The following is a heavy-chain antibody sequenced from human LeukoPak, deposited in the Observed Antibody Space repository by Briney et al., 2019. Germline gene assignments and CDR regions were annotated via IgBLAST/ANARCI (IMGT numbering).Heavy chain of an antibody. CDR3: ARQKSRYTVDAFDI. D-gene: IGHD3-16*02. Sequence: SETLSLTCTVSGGSISSYYWSWIRQPPGKGLEWIGYIYYSGSTNYNPSLKSRVTISVDTSKNQFSLKLSSVTAADTAVYYCARQKSRYTVDAFDIWGQGTMVTVSS. J-gene: IGHJ3*02. CDR2: IYYSGST. CDR1: GGSISSYY. V-gene: IGHV4-59*08.